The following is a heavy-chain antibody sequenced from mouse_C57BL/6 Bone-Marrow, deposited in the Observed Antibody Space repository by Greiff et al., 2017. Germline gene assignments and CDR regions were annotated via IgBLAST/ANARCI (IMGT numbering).Heavy chain of an antibody. CDR3: AREEFITTVVPLYWYFDV. D-gene: IGHD1-1*01. J-gene: IGHJ1*03. Sequence: QVQLQQSGAELVRPGSSVKLSCKASGYTFTSYWMDWVKQRPGQGLEWIGNIYPSDSETHYNQKFKDKATLTVDKSSSTAYMQLSSLTSEDSAVYYCAREEFITTVVPLYWYFDVWGTGTTVTVSS. CDR2: IYPSDSET. V-gene: IGHV1-61*01. CDR1: GYTFTSYW.